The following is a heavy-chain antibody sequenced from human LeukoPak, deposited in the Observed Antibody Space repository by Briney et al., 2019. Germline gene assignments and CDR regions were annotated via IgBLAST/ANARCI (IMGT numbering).Heavy chain of an antibody. CDR3: ARAKYYDFWSGYYTVDY. J-gene: IGHJ4*02. Sequence: GASVKVSCKASGYTFTGYYMHWVRQAPGQGLEWMGWINPNSGGTNYAQKFQGRVTKTRDTSISTAYMELSRLRSDDTAVYYCARAKYYDFWSGYYTVDYWGQGTLVTVSS. V-gene: IGHV1-2*02. CDR1: GYTFTGYY. D-gene: IGHD3-3*01. CDR2: INPNSGGT.